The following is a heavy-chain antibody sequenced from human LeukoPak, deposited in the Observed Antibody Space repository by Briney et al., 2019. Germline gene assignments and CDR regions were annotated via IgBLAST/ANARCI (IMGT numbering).Heavy chain of an antibody. CDR2: IRRRMQGVVGDSRTT. CDR3: STDVRLFRAVVVGAQYT. CDR1: GFIFRHGW. D-gene: IGHD3-16*01. Sequence: GGSLRLPCAACGFIFRHGWMSWLRQCRGEAVEGVGRIRRRMQGVVGDSRTTVYAAPVKGSFTISRDDSTNVLYLQMNSLKTEDTAVYFCSTDVRLFRAVVVGAQYTWGQGTLVTVSS. V-gene: IGHV3-15*01. J-gene: IGHJ5*02.